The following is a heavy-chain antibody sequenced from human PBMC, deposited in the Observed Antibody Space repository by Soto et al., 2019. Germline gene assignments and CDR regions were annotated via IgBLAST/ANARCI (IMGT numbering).Heavy chain of an antibody. Sequence: PGGSLRLSCSASGFTFNIYPMRWVRQAPGKGPEWVAVISNDGSNKIYADPGKGQFTISRDNSKSTLYLQMDSLRPDDTAVYYCARDPNTSGGPNWASNFFDPWGQGTLVTVSS. V-gene: IGHV3-30-3*01. CDR2: ISNDGSNK. CDR1: GFTFNIYP. J-gene: IGHJ5*02. D-gene: IGHD7-27*01. CDR3: ARDPNTSGGPNWASNFFDP.